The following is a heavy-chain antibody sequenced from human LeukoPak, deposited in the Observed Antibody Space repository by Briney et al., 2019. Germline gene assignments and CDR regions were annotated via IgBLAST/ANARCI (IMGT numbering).Heavy chain of an antibody. V-gene: IGHV3-30*18. J-gene: IGHJ4*02. Sequence: GGSLRLSCAASGFAFSSYGMHWVRQAPGKGLEWVAVISYDGSNKYYADSVKGRFTISRDNSKNTLYLQMNSLRAEDTAVYYCAKVRFLEWLPDYWGQGTLVTVSS. CDR3: AKVRFLEWLPDY. CDR1: GFAFSSYG. CDR2: ISYDGSNK. D-gene: IGHD3-3*01.